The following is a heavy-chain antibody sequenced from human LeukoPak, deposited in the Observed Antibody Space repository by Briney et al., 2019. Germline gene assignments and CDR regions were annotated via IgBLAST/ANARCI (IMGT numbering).Heavy chain of an antibody. Sequence: SETLSLTCTVSGGSISSGGYYWSWIRQHPGKGLEWIGYIYYSGSTYYNPSLKSRVTISVDTSKNQFSLKLSSATAADTAVYYCASQYCSGGSCSIGYWGQGTLVTVSS. CDR1: GGSISSGGYY. J-gene: IGHJ4*02. CDR3: ASQYCSGGSCSIGY. V-gene: IGHV4-31*03. CDR2: IYYSGST. D-gene: IGHD2-15*01.